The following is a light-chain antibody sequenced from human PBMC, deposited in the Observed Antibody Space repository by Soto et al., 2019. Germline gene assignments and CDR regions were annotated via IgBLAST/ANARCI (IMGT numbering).Light chain of an antibody. CDR3: CSYAGSSTSVV. Sequence: QSALTQRASVSGSPGQSITISCTGTSSDVGSYNLVSWYQQHPGKAPKLMIYEGSKRPSGVSNRFSGSKSGNTASLTISGLQAEDEADYYCCSYAGSSTSVVFGGGTKVTVL. J-gene: IGLJ2*01. CDR1: SSDVGSYNL. CDR2: EGS. V-gene: IGLV2-23*01.